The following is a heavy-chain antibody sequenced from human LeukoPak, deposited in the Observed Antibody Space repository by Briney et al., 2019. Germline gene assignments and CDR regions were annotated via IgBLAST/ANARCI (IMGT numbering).Heavy chain of an antibody. J-gene: IGHJ4*02. V-gene: IGHV4-39*07. Sequence: SETLSLTCTVSGGSISSSSSYWGWIRQPPGKGLEWIGSIYYSGSTYYNPSLKSRVTISVDTSKNQFSLKLSSMTAADTAVYFCARLCGNYQNYFDYWGQGTLVTVSS. CDR2: IYYSGST. D-gene: IGHD1-26*01. CDR1: GGSISSSSSY. CDR3: ARLCGNYQNYFDY.